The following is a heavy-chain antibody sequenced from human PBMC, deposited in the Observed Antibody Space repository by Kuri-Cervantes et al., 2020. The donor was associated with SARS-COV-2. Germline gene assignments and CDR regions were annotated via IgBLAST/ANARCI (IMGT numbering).Heavy chain of an antibody. CDR2: IYHSGST. CDR1: GGSVSSGSYY. D-gene: IGHD2-15*01. V-gene: IGHV4-31*03. J-gene: IGHJ3*02. CDR3: ARGVLQGIVVVVAATEVVGAFDI. Sequence: SETLSLTCTVSGGSVSSGSYYWSWIRQPPGKGLEWIGEIYHSGSTNYNPSLKSRVTISVDTSKNQFSLKLSSVTAADTAVYYCARGVLQGIVVVVAATEVVGAFDIWGQGTMVTVSS.